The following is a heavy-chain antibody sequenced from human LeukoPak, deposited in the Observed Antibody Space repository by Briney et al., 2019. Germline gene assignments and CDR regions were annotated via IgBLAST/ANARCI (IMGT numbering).Heavy chain of an antibody. V-gene: IGHV3-74*01. CDR3: VRDWGYDSSGYWQKYFDT. J-gene: IGHJ4*02. D-gene: IGHD3-22*01. CDR1: GFTFTTFW. Sequence: GGSLRLSCATSGFTFTTFWMHWVRQAPGKGLVWVSRINHDGSNTNYADSVKGRFTISRDDAKNTVYLQMNSLRAEDTAVYYCVRDWGYDSSGYWQKYFDTWGQGTLVTVSS. CDR2: INHDGSNT.